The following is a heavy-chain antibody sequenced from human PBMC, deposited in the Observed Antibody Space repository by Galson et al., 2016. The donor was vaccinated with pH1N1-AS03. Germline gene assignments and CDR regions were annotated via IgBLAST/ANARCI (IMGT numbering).Heavy chain of an antibody. CDR1: GYTFTSYY. CDR3: ARVSAGLRGYYYAMDV. Sequence: SVKVSCKASGYTFTSYYIHWVRQAPGQGREWMGIINPSDGNTNYAQRFQGRVTMTRDTSTSTVYMELSSLRSDDTAVYYCARVSAGLRGYYYAMDVWGQGTTVAVFS. CDR2: INPSDGNT. J-gene: IGHJ6*02. V-gene: IGHV1-46*01. D-gene: IGHD4/OR15-4a*01.